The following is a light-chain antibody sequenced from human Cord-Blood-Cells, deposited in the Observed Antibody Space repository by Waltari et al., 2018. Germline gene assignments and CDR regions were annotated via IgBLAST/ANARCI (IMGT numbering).Light chain of an antibody. CDR3: QVWDSSSDHYV. V-gene: IGLV3-21*04. CDR1: NIGSKS. J-gene: IGLJ1*01. CDR2: YDS. Sequence: YVLTQPPSVSVAPGTTARITCGGNNIGSKSVPWYQQKPGQAPVLVIYYDSDRPSGIPERFSGSNSGNTATLTISRVEAGDEADYYCQVWDSSSDHYVFGTGTKVTVL.